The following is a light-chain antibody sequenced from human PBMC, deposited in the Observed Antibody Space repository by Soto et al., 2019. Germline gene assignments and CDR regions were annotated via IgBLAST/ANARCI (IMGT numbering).Light chain of an antibody. CDR2: AAS. V-gene: IGKV1-5*01. Sequence: DIPMTHSPSSLSASALERTTIXSRASQSISSYLNWYQQKPGKAPKLLIYAASTLQSGVPSRFSGSGSGTEFTLTISSLQPDDFAAYYCQHYNSYSEAFGQGTKVDNK. CDR1: QSISSY. CDR3: QHYNSYSEA. J-gene: IGKJ1*01.